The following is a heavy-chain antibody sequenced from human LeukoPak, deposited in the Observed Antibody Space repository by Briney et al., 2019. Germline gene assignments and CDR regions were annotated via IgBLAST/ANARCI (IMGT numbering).Heavy chain of an antibody. V-gene: IGHV1-18*01. CDR1: GYTFTSYA. CDR2: ISAYNGNT. J-gene: IGHJ4*02. Sequence: ASVKVSCKASGYTFTSYAMNWVRQAPGQGLEWMGWISAYNGNTNYAQKLQGRVTMTTDTSTSTAYMELRSLRSDDTAVYYCARVGPLGGRFLEWLPNFDYWGQGTLVTVSS. D-gene: IGHD3-3*01. CDR3: ARVGPLGGRFLEWLPNFDY.